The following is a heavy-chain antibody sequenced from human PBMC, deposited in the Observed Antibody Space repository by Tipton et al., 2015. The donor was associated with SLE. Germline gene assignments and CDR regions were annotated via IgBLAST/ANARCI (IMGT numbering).Heavy chain of an antibody. J-gene: IGHJ1*01. CDR3: ARGGIVVVVAATQYFQH. CDR2: INHSGST. V-gene: IGHV4-34*01. Sequence: LRLSCAVYGGSFSGYYWSWIRQPPGKGLEWIGEINHSGSTNYNPSLKSRVTISVDTSKNQFSLKLSSVTAADTAVYYCARGGIVVVVAATQYFQHWGQGTLVTVSS. D-gene: IGHD2-15*01. CDR1: GGSFSGYY.